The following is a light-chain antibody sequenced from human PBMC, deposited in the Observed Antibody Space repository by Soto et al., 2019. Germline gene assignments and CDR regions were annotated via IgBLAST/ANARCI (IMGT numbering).Light chain of an antibody. CDR1: SSSIGAGYD. J-gene: IGLJ2*01. CDR2: GNS. CDR3: QSYDSSLSGSV. V-gene: IGLV1-40*01. Sequence: QSVLTQPPSVSGAPGQRVTISCTGSSSSIGAGYDVHWYQQLPGTAPKLLIYGNSNRPSGVPDRFSGSKSGTSASLAITGLQAEDEADYDCQSYDSSLSGSVFGGGTKVTVL.